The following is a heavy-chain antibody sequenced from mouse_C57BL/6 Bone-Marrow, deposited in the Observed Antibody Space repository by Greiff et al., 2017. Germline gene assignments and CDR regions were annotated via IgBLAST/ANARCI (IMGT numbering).Heavy chain of an antibody. D-gene: IGHD1-1*01. CDR1: GYSFSSYW. J-gene: IGHJ2*01. V-gene: IGHV1-80*01. CDR2: IYPGDGDT. CDR3: ARSPITTVEGYYFDY. Sequence: QVQLQQSGAELVKPGASVKISCKASGYSFSSYWMNWVKQRPGKGLEWIGQIYPGDGDTNYNGNFKGKATLTADKSSSTADMQLSSLTSEDAAVYFCARSPITTVEGYYFDYWGQGTTLTVSS.